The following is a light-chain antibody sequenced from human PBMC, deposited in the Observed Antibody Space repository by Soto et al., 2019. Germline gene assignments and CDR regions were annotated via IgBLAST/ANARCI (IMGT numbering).Light chain of an antibody. CDR3: QQSYSTPLT. J-gene: IGKJ4*01. Sequence: DIVMTQSQDSLAVSLGERATINCKSSQNVLYSSNNKNYLAWYQQKPGQPPKMLIYWSSTRESGVPDRFSDSEPETYFTLTISSLQAEDVAVYYCQQSYSTPLTFRGGTKVEMK. CDR1: QNVLYSSNNKNY. CDR2: WSS. V-gene: IGKV4-1*01.